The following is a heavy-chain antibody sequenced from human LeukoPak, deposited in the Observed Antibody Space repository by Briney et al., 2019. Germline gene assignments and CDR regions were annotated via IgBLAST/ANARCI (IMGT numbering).Heavy chain of an antibody. CDR2: IYPGDSDS. D-gene: IGHD6-13*01. J-gene: IGHJ5*02. Sequence: PGESLKISCKGSGYSFTSYWIGWVRQMPGKGLEWMGIIYPGDSDSRYSPSFQGQVTISADKSISTAYLQWSSLKASDTAMYYCARQRYSSSWPNWFDPWGQGTLVTVSS. CDR3: ARQRYSSSWPNWFDP. V-gene: IGHV5-51*01. CDR1: GYSFTSYW.